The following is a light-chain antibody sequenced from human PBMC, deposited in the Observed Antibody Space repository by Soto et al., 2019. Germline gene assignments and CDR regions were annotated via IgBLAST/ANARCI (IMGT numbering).Light chain of an antibody. CDR1: QSVSSN. J-gene: IGKJ2*01. V-gene: IGKV3-15*01. CDR2: GAS. Sequence: EIVMTQSPATLSVSPGERATLSCRASQSVSSNLAWYQQKPGQAPRFLIYGASTRATGIPARFSGSESGTEFTLTISSLQSEDFAVYYCQQYNNWPPMYTFGQGTKLEIK. CDR3: QQYNNWPPMYT.